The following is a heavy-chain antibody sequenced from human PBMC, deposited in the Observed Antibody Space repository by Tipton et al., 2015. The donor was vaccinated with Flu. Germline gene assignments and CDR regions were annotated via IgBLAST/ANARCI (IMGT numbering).Heavy chain of an antibody. V-gene: IGHV4-38-2*02. CDR2: IYHSGST. J-gene: IGHJ3*02. D-gene: IGHD3-16*01. CDR1: GYSISSGYY. Sequence: TLSLTCTVSGYSISSGYYWGWIRQPPGKGLERIGSIYHSGSTYYNPSLKSRVTISVDTSKNQFSLKLSSVTAADTAVYYCARAGGGYLGPETFGAFDIWGQGTMVTVSS. CDR3: ARAGGGYLGPETFGAFDI.